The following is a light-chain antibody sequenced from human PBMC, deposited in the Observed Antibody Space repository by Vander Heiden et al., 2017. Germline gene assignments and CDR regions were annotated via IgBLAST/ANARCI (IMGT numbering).Light chain of an antibody. CDR2: EAS. CDR1: QTISNW. V-gene: IGKV1-5*03. Sequence: DIQMTQSPSILSASVGDRVTITCRASQTISNWLAWYQVKPGKAPKLLIREASSLERGVPLRFSGGGSGTDFTLTISSLQPDDFATYYCQQYNRAWTFGQRT. J-gene: IGKJ1*01. CDR3: QQYNRAWT.